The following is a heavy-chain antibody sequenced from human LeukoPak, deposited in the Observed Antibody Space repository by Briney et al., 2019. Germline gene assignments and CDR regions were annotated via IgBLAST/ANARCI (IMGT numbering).Heavy chain of an antibody. CDR1: GGSISSYY. CDR3: ARGPGGWYFY. D-gene: IGHD6-19*01. J-gene: IGHJ4*02. CDR2: IYYSGST. V-gene: IGHV4-59*01. Sequence: SETLSLTCAVSGGSISSYYWSWIRQPPGKGLEWIGYIYYSGSTNYNPSLKSRVTISVDTSKNQFSLKLSSVTAADTAVYYCARGPGGWYFYWGQGTLVTVSS.